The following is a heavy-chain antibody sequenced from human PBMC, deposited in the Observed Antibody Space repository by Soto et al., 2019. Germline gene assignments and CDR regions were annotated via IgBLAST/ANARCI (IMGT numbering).Heavy chain of an antibody. CDR1: GLTLSHYW. CDR3: ASLSAPHDF. V-gene: IGHV3-74*01. CDR2: ISNDERNI. D-gene: IGHD6-25*01. Sequence: EVLLVESGGGLVQPGGSMRLACAASGLTLSHYWMHWVRQVPGKGLVWVAEISNDERNIRTSYADSVKGRFTVSRDDAKNTLCLQMNSLRGDDTAVYYCASLSAPHDFWGQGAQVTVSS. J-gene: IGHJ4*02.